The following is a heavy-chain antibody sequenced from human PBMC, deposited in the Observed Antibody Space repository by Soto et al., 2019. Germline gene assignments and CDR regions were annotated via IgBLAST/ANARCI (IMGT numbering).Heavy chain of an antibody. V-gene: IGHV4-30-4*01. D-gene: IGHD6-6*01. CDR3: ARGSEYSSSADFDY. J-gene: IGHJ4*02. Sequence: QVQLQESGPGLVTPTQTLSLTCTVSGGSISSGDYYWSWIRQPPGKGLEWIGYIYYSGSTYYNPSLKSRVTISVDTSKNQFSLKLSAVTAADTDVHYCARGSEYSSSADFDYWGQGTLVTVSS. CDR2: IYYSGST. CDR1: GGSISSGDYY.